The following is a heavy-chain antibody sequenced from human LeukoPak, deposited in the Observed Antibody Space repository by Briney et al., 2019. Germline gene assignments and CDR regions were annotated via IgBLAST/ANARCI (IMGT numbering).Heavy chain of an antibody. V-gene: IGHV3-13*04. Sequence: QPGGSLRLSCAASGFTFSKYDMHWVRHATGKGLEWVSSIGTAGETYYPGSVRGRFTISRENAKNSLILQMNSLRDGDTAVYYCARGKTRDRSAMKNAFDIWGQGTMVTVSS. CDR1: GFTFSKYD. D-gene: IGHD3-22*01. J-gene: IGHJ3*02. CDR2: IGTAGET. CDR3: ARGKTRDRSAMKNAFDI.